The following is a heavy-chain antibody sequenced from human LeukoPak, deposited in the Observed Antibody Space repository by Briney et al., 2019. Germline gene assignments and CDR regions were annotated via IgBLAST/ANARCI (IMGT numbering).Heavy chain of an antibody. D-gene: IGHD3-3*01. Sequence: GGSLRLSCAASGFTFSSYAMHWVRQAPGKGLEWVAVISYDGSNKYYADSVKGRFTISRDNSKNTLYLQMNSLRAEDTAVYYCAGSPVLRFLEWLSDDAFDIWGQGTKVTVSS. CDR3: AGSPVLRFLEWLSDDAFDI. J-gene: IGHJ3*02. CDR1: GFTFSSYA. CDR2: ISYDGSNK. V-gene: IGHV3-30*04.